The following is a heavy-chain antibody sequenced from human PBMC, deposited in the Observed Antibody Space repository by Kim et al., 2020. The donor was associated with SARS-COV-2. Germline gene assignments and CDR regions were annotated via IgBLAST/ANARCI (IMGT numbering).Heavy chain of an antibody. J-gene: IGHJ5*02. D-gene: IGHD1-26*01. V-gene: IGHV3-23*01. CDR2: FSGSGGST. Sequence: GGSLRLSCAASGFTFSSYAMSWVRQAPGKGLEWVSAFSGSGGSTYYADSVKGRFTISRDNSKNTLYLQMNSLRAEDTAVYYCAKDHLVGATWGNWFDPWGQGTLVTVSS. CDR3: AKDHLVGATWGNWFDP. CDR1: GFTFSSYA.